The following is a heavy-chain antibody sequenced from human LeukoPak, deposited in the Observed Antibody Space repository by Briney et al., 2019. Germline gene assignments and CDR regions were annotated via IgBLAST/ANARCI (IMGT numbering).Heavy chain of an antibody. V-gene: IGHV4-4*02. CDR2: IYHSGST. J-gene: IGHJ5*02. CDR3: AIYDSLFDP. Sequence: LEWIGEIYHSGSTNYNPSLKSRVTISVDKSKNQFSLKLSSVTAADTAVYYCAIYDSLFDPWGQGTLVTVSS. D-gene: IGHD3-22*01.